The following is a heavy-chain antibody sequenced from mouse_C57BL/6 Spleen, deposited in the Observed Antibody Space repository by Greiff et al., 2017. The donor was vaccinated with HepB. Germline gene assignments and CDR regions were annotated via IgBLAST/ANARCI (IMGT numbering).Heavy chain of an antibody. D-gene: IGHD2-4*01. J-gene: IGHJ1*03. Sequence: QVQLQQSGPELVKPGASVKIYCKASGYAFSSSWMNWVKQRPGKGLEWIGRIYPGDGDTNYSGKFKGKATLTADKSASTAYMQLSSLTSEDSAVYFCARDYDYDDWYFDVWGTGTTVTVAS. V-gene: IGHV1-82*01. CDR2: IYPGDGDT. CDR1: GYAFSSSW. CDR3: ARDYDYDDWYFDV.